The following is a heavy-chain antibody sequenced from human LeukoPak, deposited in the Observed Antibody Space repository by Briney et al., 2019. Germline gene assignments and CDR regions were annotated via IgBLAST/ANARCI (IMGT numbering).Heavy chain of an antibody. CDR2: ISGSGGST. Sequence: GGSLRLSCAASGFTFSSYAMSWVRQAPGKGLEWVSAISGSGGSTYYADSVKGRFTVSRDNSKNTLYLQMNSLRAEDTAVYYCARRRYYYDSSGRTTYYYMDVWGKGTTVTVSS. CDR1: GFTFSSYA. CDR3: ARRRYYYDSSGRTTYYYMDV. V-gene: IGHV3-23*01. J-gene: IGHJ6*03. D-gene: IGHD3-22*01.